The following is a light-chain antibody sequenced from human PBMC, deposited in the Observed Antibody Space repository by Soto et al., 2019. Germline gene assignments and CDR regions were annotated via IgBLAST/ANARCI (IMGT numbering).Light chain of an antibody. V-gene: IGKV3-11*01. Sequence: EIVLTQSPATLSLSPGERATLSCRASQSVSSYLAWYQQKPGQAPRLLIYDASNRATGIPARFSGSGSGTVFTLTISSLEPEDFAVYYCQQRSNWFTFGGGTKVEIK. J-gene: IGKJ4*01. CDR3: QQRSNWFT. CDR1: QSVSSY. CDR2: DAS.